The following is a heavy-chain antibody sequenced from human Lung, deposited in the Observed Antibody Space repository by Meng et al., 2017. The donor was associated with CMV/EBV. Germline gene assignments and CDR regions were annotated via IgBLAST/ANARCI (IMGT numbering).Heavy chain of an antibody. CDR1: GFSLSTRGVG. J-gene: IGHJ4*02. CDR2: IYWDDDK. Sequence: QITLKESGPTLVKPXXXXTLXCIFSGFSLSTRGVGVGWIRQPPGKALEWLALIYWDDDKRYSPSLKSRLTITKDTSKNQVVLTMTNMDPVDAATYYCAHIIAACPFDYWGQGTLVTVSS. V-gene: IGHV2-5*02. D-gene: IGHD6-6*01. CDR3: AHIIAACPFDY.